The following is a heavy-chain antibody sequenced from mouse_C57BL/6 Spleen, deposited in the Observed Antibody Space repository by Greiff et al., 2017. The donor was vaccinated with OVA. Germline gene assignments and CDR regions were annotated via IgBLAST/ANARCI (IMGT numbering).Heavy chain of an antibody. Sequence: DVMLVESGGGLVQPKGSLKLSCAASGFSFNTYAMNWVRQAPGQGLEWVARIRSKSNNYATYYADSVKDRFTISRDDSESMLYLQMNNLKTEDTAMYYCVRSLRYAMDYWGQGTSVTVSS. CDR3: VRSLRYAMDY. J-gene: IGHJ4*01. CDR1: GFSFNTYA. D-gene: IGHD1-1*01. V-gene: IGHV10-1*01. CDR2: IRSKSNNYAT.